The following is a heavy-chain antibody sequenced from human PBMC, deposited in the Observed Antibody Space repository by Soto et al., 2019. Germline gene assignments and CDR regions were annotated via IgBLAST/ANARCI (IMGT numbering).Heavy chain of an antibody. Sequence: PETLRDTYTVSAGTPRRSCYHFCRLRQHPGKGLEWFGSIYYRGSNYYNPSLKSRVTISVDTSKNQFSLKLSSVTAADTAVYYCARCFWGTTVTNYYYGMDVWGQGTTVS. V-gene: IGHV4-39*01. CDR1: AGTPRRSCYH. J-gene: IGHJ6*02. CDR2: IYYRGSN. D-gene: IGHD4-17*01. CDR3: ARCFWGTTVTNYYYGMDV.